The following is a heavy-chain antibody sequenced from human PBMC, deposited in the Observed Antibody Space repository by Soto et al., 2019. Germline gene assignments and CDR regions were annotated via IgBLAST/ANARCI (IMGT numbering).Heavy chain of an antibody. Sequence: GGSLRLSCAASGFTFSDYGMHWVRQAPGKGLEWVAVVSHSGGTQYNADSVKGRFTISRDNSKNTLYLQMSSLIDEDTAVYYCAKEPFVYTSGWYFEDWGQGILVTVSS. V-gene: IGHV3-30*18. D-gene: IGHD6-19*01. J-gene: IGHJ4*02. CDR1: GFTFSDYG. CDR2: VSHSGGTQ. CDR3: AKEPFVYTSGWYFED.